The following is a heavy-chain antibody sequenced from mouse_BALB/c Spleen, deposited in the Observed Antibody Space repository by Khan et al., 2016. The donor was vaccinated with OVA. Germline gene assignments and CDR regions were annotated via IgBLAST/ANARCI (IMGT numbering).Heavy chain of an antibody. J-gene: IGHJ2*01. CDR2: IYPGTDHI. D-gene: IGHD3-2*02. CDR1: GYIFTNYW. CDR3: AREEALYYFDY. V-gene: IGHV1-76*01. Sequence: QVQLKQSGAELVRPGASVKLSCKTSGYIFTNYWIHWVKQRSGQGLEWIARIYPGTDHIYYNEKLKDKATLTADKSSSTAYLPLSSLKSEDSAVYFCAREEALYYFDYWGQGTTLTVSS.